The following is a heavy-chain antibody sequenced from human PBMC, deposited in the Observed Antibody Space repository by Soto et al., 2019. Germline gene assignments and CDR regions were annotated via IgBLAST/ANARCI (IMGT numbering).Heavy chain of an antibody. CDR3: AEDRAEHGDYRVRFDP. CDR1: GFPFTSYA. D-gene: IGHD4-17*01. Sequence: EVQMLKSGGDLLQPGGPLRLTCAAAGFPFTSYAVIWVPQAPGQGVEWVSVMSGSGGRTEYADSVKGRFTTSRDNSKKTMYLQMNSLRVEDTAVYYCAEDRAEHGDYRVRFDPWCQGTLFTVSP. V-gene: IGHV3-23*01. CDR2: MSGSGGRT. J-gene: IGHJ5*02.